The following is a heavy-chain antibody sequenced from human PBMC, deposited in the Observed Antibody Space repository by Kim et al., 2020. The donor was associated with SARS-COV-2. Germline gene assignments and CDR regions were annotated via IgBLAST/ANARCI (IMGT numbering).Heavy chain of an antibody. J-gene: IGHJ2*01. Sequence: GGSRRLSCAASGFTFSSHTMHWVRQAPGKGLEWVAVISYDRSNKLYADSVEGRFTISRDNSTNTLFLQVNSLVAEDTAVYYCARDLDRKEATVTRSPGYFDLWGRGTLVTVSS. CDR1: GFTFSSHT. D-gene: IGHD4-17*01. CDR2: ISYDRSNK. V-gene: IGHV3-30-3*01. CDR3: ARDLDRKEATVTRSPGYFDL.